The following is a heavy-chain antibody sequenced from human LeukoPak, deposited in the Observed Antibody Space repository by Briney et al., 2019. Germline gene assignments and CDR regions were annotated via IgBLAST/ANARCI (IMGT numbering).Heavy chain of an antibody. CDR1: GFTFSSYW. Sequence: GSLRLSCAASGFTFSSYWMSWVRQAPGKGLEWVANIKQDGSEKYYVDSVKGRFTISRDNAKNSLYLQMNSLRAEDTAVYYCARGPVVVSLRDWFDSWGQGTLVTVSS. V-gene: IGHV3-7*01. CDR3: ARGPVVVSLRDWFDS. J-gene: IGHJ5*02. D-gene: IGHD2-2*01. CDR2: IKQDGSEK.